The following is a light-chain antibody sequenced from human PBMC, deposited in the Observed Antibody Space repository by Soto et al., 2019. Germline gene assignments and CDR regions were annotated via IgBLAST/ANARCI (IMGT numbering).Light chain of an antibody. J-gene: IGLJ3*02. Sequence: QSVLTQPPSVSAAPGQKVTISCSGSSSSIGNNYVSWYQHLPGTAPRLLIFENNKRPSGIPDRFSGSKSGTSATLAITGLQTGDEADYYCGTWDIRLNINWVFGGGTKVTVL. CDR3: GTWDIRLNINWV. V-gene: IGLV1-51*02. CDR2: ENN. CDR1: SSSIGNNY.